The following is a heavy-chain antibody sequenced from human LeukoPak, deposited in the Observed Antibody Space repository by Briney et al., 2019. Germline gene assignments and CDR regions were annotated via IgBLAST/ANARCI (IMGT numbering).Heavy chain of an antibody. Sequence: KPSEALSLTCTVSGTSISSYYWSWIRQPPGKGLEWIGYIYYSGSTNYNPSLKSRVTISVDTSKNQFSLKLSSVTAADTAVYYCARDVYYDFWSGYYPGAFDIWGQGTMVTVSS. D-gene: IGHD3-3*01. CDR3: ARDVYYDFWSGYYPGAFDI. J-gene: IGHJ3*02. CDR2: IYYSGST. CDR1: GTSISSYY. V-gene: IGHV4-59*01.